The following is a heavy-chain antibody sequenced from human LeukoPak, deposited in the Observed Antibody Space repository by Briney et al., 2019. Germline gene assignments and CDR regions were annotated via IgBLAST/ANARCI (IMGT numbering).Heavy chain of an antibody. J-gene: IGHJ4*02. V-gene: IGHV4-39*01. CDR2: IYYSGST. CDR1: GGSISSSSYY. CDR3: ARRGAMVRGVIRGYFDY. D-gene: IGHD3-10*01. Sequence: SETLSLTCTVSGGSISSSSYYWGWIRQPPGKGLEWIGSIYYSGSTYYNPSLKSRVTISVDTAKNQFSLKLSSVTAVDTAVYYCARRGAMVRGVIRGYFDYWGQGTLVTVSS.